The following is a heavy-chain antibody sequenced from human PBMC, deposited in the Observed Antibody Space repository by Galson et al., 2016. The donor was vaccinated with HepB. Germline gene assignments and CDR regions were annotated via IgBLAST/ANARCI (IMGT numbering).Heavy chain of an antibody. CDR1: GISVNKNY. CDR3: ARNGYLRDWYIGWYFDL. D-gene: IGHD3/OR15-3a*01. CDR2: IYGGGAT. V-gene: IGHV3-53*01. J-gene: IGHJ2*01. Sequence: SLRLSCAASGISVNKNYMSWVRQAPGKGLEWVSVIYGGGATFYADSVRGRFTISSDNSKNTLYLQINSLRAEDSAVYYCARNGYLRDWYIGWYFDLWGRGTLVTVSS.